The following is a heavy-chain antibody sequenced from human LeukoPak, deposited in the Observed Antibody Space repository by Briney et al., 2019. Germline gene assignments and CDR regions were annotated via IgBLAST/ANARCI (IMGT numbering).Heavy chain of an antibody. CDR1: GGSISSSSYY. CDR2: IYYSGST. D-gene: IGHD5-18*01. V-gene: IGHV4-39*01. CDR3: ARRGYSYGYWFDP. J-gene: IGHJ5*02. Sequence: PSETLSLTCTVSGGSISSSSYYWGWIRQPPGKGLEWIGSIYYSGSTYYNPSPKSRVTISVDTSKNQFSLKLSSVTAADTAVYYCARRGYSYGYWFDPWGQGTLVTVSS.